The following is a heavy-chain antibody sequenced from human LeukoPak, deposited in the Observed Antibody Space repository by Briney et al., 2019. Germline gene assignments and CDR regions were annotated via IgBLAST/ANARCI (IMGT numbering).Heavy chain of an antibody. CDR2: SDKSGST. Sequence: PSETLSLTCTVSGGSISSYYWSWIRQPPGKGPEWIGYSDKSGSTNYNPPLKSRVTISVDTSTNQFSLRLSSVTAADTAVYYCAADRNNRSWYYYWGQGILVTVSS. CDR3: AADRNNRSWYYY. CDR1: GGSISSYY. V-gene: IGHV4-59*08. D-gene: IGHD2/OR15-2a*01. J-gene: IGHJ4*02.